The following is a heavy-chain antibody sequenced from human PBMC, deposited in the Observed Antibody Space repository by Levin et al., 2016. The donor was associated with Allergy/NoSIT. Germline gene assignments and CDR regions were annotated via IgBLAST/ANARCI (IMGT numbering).Heavy chain of an antibody. J-gene: IGHJ6*02. Sequence: WIRQPPGKGLEWIGYIYYSGSTNYNPSLKSRVTISVDTSKNQFSLKLSSVTAADTAVYYCARGHRLPPPYYYYGMDVWGQGTTVTVSS. CDR2: IYYSGST. D-gene: IGHD5/OR15-5a*01. V-gene: IGHV4-59*01. CDR3: ARGHRLPPPYYYYGMDV.